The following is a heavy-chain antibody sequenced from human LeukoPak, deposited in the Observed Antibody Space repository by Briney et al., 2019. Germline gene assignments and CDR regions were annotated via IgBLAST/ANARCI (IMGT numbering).Heavy chain of an antibody. D-gene: IGHD2-2*01. CDR3: ASRLVVPAAIPV. CDR2: INPNSGGT. V-gene: IGHV1-2*02. J-gene: IGHJ6*04. Sequence: SSVKVSCKASGDTFTGYYMHWVRQAPGQGLEWMGWINPNSGGTNYAQKFQGRVTMTRDTSISTAYMELSRLRSDDTAVYYCASRLVVPAAIPVWGKGTTVTVSS. CDR1: GDTFTGYY.